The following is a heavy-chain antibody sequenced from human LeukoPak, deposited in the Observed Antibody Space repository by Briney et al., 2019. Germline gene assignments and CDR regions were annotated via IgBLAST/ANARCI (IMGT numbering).Heavy chain of an antibody. J-gene: IGHJ4*02. Sequence: GSLRLSCAASGFTFSSYSMNWVRQAPGKGLEWVSSISSSSSYIYYADSVKGRFTISRDNAKNTLYLQMNSLRAEDTAVYYCAKDYSGNYLKDYWGQGTLVTVSS. CDR1: GFTFSSYS. V-gene: IGHV3-21*04. CDR3: AKDYSGNYLKDY. CDR2: ISSSSSYI. D-gene: IGHD1-26*01.